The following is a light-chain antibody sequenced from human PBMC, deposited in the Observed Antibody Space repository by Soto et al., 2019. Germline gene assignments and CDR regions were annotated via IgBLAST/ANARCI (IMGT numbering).Light chain of an antibody. CDR3: MQATYWPWT. Sequence: DVVLTQSPLSLPVTLGQPASISCRSSQSLVHSDGNTYLSWFQQRPGQSPRRLIYKVSNWDSGVPDRFSGSGSGTDFTLKISRVEAEDVGFYYCMQATYWPWTFGQETKVEIK. CDR1: QSLVHSDGNTY. J-gene: IGKJ1*01. V-gene: IGKV2-30*02. CDR2: KVS.